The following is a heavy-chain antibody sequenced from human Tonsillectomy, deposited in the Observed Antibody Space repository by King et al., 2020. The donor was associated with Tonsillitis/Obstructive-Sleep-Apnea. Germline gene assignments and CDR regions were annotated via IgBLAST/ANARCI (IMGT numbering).Heavy chain of an antibody. Sequence: QLVQSGGGLVQPGRSLRLSCEASGFTFDDYDMHWVRQAPGKGLEWVSGISWNSGRIGYADSVKGRFTISRDNAKNSQYLQMNSLRAEDTALYYCTKNSSDCSSAVCYNYRDVWGKGTTVTVSS. D-gene: IGHD2-8*01. CDR3: TKNSSDCSSAVCYNYRDV. V-gene: IGHV3-9*01. J-gene: IGHJ6*03. CDR1: GFTFDDYD. CDR2: ISWNSGRI.